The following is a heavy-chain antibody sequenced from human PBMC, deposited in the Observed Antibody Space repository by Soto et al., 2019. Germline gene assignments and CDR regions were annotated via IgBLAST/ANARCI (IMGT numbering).Heavy chain of an antibody. Sequence: QVRLVQSGAEVQKPGSSVKVSCKASGGTFSNYAIAWVRQAPGQGLEWMGGLIHPFGTPNYAQKFQGRVTISADESMTTTYMELSGLTSEDTAVYYCARGLAYEGYFDYWSRGTLVTVSS. CDR1: GGTFSNYA. J-gene: IGHJ4*02. CDR3: ARGLAYEGYFDY. V-gene: IGHV1-69*12. CDR2: LIHPFGTP. D-gene: IGHD3-22*01.